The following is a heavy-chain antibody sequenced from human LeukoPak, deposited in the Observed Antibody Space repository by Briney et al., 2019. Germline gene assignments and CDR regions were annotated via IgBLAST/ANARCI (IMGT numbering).Heavy chain of an antibody. CDR2: IKQDGSEK. CDR1: GFTFSSYW. D-gene: IGHD2-2*01. CDR3: ARYGSSTRNTFDI. V-gene: IGHV3-7*01. J-gene: IGHJ3*02. Sequence: PGGSLRLSCAASGFTFSSYWVSWVRQAPGKGLEWVANIKQDGSEKYYVDSVKGRFTISRDNAKNSLYLQMNSLRAEDTAVYYCARYGSSTRNTFDIWGQGTMVTVSS.